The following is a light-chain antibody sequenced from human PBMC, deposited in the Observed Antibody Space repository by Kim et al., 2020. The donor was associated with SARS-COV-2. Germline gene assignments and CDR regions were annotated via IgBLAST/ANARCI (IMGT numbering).Light chain of an antibody. Sequence: EIVMTQSPATLSVSPGERATLSCRASQSISNYLAWYQVKPGQAPRLLIYGASARATGITARYSGGGSGTEFTLTISSLQSEDFAVYYCQQYNDWPLLTFGGGTKVEI. V-gene: IGKV3-15*01. J-gene: IGKJ4*01. CDR2: GAS. CDR1: QSISNY. CDR3: QQYNDWPLLT.